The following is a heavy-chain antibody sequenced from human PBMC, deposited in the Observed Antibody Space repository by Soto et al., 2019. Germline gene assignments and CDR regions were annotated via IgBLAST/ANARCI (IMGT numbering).Heavy chain of an antibody. CDR2: ISGSGGST. D-gene: IGHD1-26*01. CDR3: ARRGSGSYFDY. CDR1: GFTFSSYA. V-gene: IGHV3-23*01. J-gene: IGHJ4*02. Sequence: EVQLLESGGGLVQPGGSLRLSCAASGFTFSSYAMSWVRQAPGKGLEWVSVISGSGGSTYYADSVKGRFTISRDNSKNTLYLQMNSLRADATAVYFCARRGSGSYFDYWGQGTLVTVSS.